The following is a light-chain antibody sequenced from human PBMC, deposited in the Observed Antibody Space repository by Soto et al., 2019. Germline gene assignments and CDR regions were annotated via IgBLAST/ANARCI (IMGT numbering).Light chain of an antibody. V-gene: IGLV2-14*01. J-gene: IGLJ1*01. CDR3: SSYTSSSTLYV. CDR1: NSDVGGYNY. CDR2: DVS. Sequence: QSALTQPASVSGSPGQSITISCTGTNSDVGGYNYVSWYQQHPGKAPKLMIYDVSNRPSGVSNRFSGSKSGNTAALTISGFQAEDEANYYSSSYTSSSTLYVFGTGTKGTVL.